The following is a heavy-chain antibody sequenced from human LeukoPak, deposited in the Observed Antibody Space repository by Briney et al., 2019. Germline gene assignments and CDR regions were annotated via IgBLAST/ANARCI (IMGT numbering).Heavy chain of an antibody. CDR2: IWYDGSNK. CDR3: AKGEQWLLDY. Sequence: PGGSLRLSCAASGFIFSNYWMSWVRQAPGKGLEWVAVIWYDGSNKYYADSVKGRFTISRDNSKNTLYLQMNSLRAEDTAVYYCAKGEQWLLDYWGQGTLVTVSS. V-gene: IGHV3-33*06. J-gene: IGHJ4*02. CDR1: GFIFSNYW. D-gene: IGHD6-19*01.